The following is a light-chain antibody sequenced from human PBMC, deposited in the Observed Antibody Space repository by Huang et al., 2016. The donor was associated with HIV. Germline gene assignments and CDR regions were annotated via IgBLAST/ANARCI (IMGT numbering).Light chain of an antibody. CDR1: QSVSSN. CDR2: GAA. V-gene: IGKV3-15*01. CDR3: QQYDNWLYT. J-gene: IGKJ2*01. Sequence: EIVMTQSPATLSVSPGERATLSCKASQSVSSNLAWYQQKPGPAPRLLISGAATRATGIPARFTGSESGTEFTLTISSLQSEDFAVYYCQQYDNWLYTFGQGTKLEIK.